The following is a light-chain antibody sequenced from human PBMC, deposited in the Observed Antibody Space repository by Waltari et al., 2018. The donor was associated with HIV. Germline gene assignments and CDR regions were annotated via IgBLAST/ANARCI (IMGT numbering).Light chain of an antibody. Sequence: EIVLTQSPGTLSLSPGDRATLSCRASRSVDANYLAWYQQKPGQAPRLLIYGVSSRATGIPDRFSGSGSGTDFTLTISRLEPEDFALYYCQQYASSPRTFGQGTKVEIK. J-gene: IGKJ1*01. CDR3: QQYASSPRT. CDR1: RSVDANY. CDR2: GVS. V-gene: IGKV3-20*01.